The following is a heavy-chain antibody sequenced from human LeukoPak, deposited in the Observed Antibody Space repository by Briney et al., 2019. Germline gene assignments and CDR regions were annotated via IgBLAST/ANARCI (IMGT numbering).Heavy chain of an antibody. CDR2: INHSGST. CDR3: ARVFGYSYGYED. V-gene: IGHV4-34*01. J-gene: IGHJ4*02. Sequence: PSETLSLTCAVYGGSFSGYYWSWIRQPPGKGLEWIGEINHSGSTNYNPSLKSRVTISVDTSKNQFSLKLSSVTAADTAVYYCARVFGYSYGYEDWGQGTLVTVSS. D-gene: IGHD5-18*01. CDR1: GGSFSGYY.